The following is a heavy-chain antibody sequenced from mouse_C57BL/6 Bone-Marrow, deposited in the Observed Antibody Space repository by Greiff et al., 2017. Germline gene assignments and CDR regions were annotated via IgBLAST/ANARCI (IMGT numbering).Heavy chain of an antibody. CDR1: GYTFTSYW. Sequence: VQLQQPGAELVMPGASVKLSCKASGYTFTSYWMHWVKQRPGQGLEWIGEIDPSDSYTNYNQKFKGKSTLTVDKSSSTAYMQLSSLTSEDSAVYYCARRGYDYDEGYAMDYWGQGTSVTVSS. J-gene: IGHJ4*01. CDR2: IDPSDSYT. V-gene: IGHV1-69*01. D-gene: IGHD2-4*01. CDR3: ARRGYDYDEGYAMDY.